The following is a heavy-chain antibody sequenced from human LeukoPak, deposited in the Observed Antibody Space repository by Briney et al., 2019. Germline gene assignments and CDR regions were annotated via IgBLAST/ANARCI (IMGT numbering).Heavy chain of an antibody. CDR3: ARDLPERMTYYDILPLNGGLVY. CDR1: GYTFTGYY. CDR2: IDPNSGGT. V-gene: IGHV1-2*02. Sequence: ASVKVSCKASGYTFTGYYMHWVRQAPGQGLEWMGWIDPNSGGTNYAQKFQGRVTMTRDTSISTAYMELSRLRSEDTAVYYCARDLPERMTYYDILPLNGGLVYWGQGTLVTVSS. D-gene: IGHD3-9*01. J-gene: IGHJ4*02.